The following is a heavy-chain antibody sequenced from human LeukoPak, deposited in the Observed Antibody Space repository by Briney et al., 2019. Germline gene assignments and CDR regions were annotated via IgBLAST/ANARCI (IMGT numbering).Heavy chain of an antibody. J-gene: IGHJ4*02. CDR3: VRDHTVAGIVFDY. CDR2: IKQDGSEK. CDR1: GFTFSNYW. D-gene: IGHD6-19*01. Sequence: GGSLRLSCAASGFTFSNYWMNWVRQAPGKGLEWVASIKQDGSEKYYVDSVKGRFTISRDNAENSLYLQMNSLRAEDTAVYYCVRDHTVAGIVFDYWGQGTLVTVSS. V-gene: IGHV3-7*01.